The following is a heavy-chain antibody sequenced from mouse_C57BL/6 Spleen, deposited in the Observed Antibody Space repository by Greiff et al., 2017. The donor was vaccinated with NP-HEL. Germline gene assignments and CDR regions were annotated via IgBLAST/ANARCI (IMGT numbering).Heavy chain of an antibody. Sequence: VQLQQSGPELVKPGASVKISCKASGYTFTDYYMNWVKQSHGKSLEWIGDINPNNGGTSYNQKFKGKATLTVDKSSSTAYMELRSLTSEDSAVYYCARGGPPAYYSNHFDYWGQGTTLTVSS. CDR3: ARGGPPAYYSNHFDY. CDR1: GYTFTDYY. V-gene: IGHV1-26*01. CDR2: INPNNGGT. D-gene: IGHD2-5*01. J-gene: IGHJ2*01.